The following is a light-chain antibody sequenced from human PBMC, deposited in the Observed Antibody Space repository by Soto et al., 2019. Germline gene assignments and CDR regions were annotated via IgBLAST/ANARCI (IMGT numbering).Light chain of an antibody. CDR3: QQYGSSPRT. CDR1: QSINTAY. V-gene: IGKV3-20*01. J-gene: IGKJ1*01. Sequence: EIWLTQSPCTLSLSPGDRAPLSCRASQSINTAYLVWYQVKPGQAPRLLISDASNRATGTPDRFSGSGSGTDFTLTISRMEPEDFAVYCCQQYGSSPRTFGQGTKVDI. CDR2: DAS.